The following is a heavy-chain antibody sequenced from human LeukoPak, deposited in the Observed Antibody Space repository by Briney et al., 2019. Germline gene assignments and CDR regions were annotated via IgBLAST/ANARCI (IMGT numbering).Heavy chain of an antibody. V-gene: IGHV3-30*04. Sequence: GGSLRLSCAASGFTFSSYAMHWVRQAPGKGLEWVAVISYDGSNKYYADSVKGRFTISRDNSKNTLYLQMNSLRAEDTAVYHCAKDRLDTAMVSNWYFDLWGRGTLVTVSS. J-gene: IGHJ2*01. CDR1: GFTFSSYA. D-gene: IGHD5-18*01. CDR2: ISYDGSNK. CDR3: AKDRLDTAMVSNWYFDL.